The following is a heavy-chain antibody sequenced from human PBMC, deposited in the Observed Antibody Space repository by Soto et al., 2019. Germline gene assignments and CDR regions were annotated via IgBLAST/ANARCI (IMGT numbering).Heavy chain of an antibody. CDR2: MYNTGST. V-gene: IGHV4-61*08. J-gene: IGHJ6*02. D-gene: IGHD2-21*02. CDR1: GGSISSGDYY. Sequence: TSETLSLTCTVSGGSISSGDYYWSWIRQHPGKGLEWIGYMYNTGSTVYNPSFKSRVTISVDTSKNQFSLKLNSVTAADTAVYYCARDLWGYCGTDCYPLDVWGQGTTVTVSS. CDR3: ARDLWGYCGTDCYPLDV.